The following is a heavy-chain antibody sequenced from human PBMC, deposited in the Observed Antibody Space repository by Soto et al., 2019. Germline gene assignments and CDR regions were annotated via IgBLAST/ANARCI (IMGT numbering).Heavy chain of an antibody. V-gene: IGHV3-30*18. CDR1: GFTFSSYG. CDR2: ISYDGSNK. Sequence: QVQLVESGGGVVQPGRSLRLSCAASGFTFSSYGMHWVRQAPGKGLEWVAVISYDGSNKYYADSVKGRFTISRDNSKNTLYLQMNSLRAEDTAVYYCAKDLSYLELSYFDYWGQGTLVTVSS. CDR3: AKDLSYLELSYFDY. D-gene: IGHD1-7*01. J-gene: IGHJ4*02.